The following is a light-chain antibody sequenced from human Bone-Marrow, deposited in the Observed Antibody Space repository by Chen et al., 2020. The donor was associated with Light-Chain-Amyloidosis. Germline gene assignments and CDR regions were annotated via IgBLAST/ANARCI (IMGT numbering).Light chain of an antibody. CDR1: NIGSTS. V-gene: IGLV3-21*02. Sequence: SYVLTQPSSVSVAPGPTATIACGGNNIGSTSVHWYQQTPGQAPLLVVYDDSNRPSGIPERLSGSSSGNTATLTTSRVEAGDEADYYCQVWDRSSDRPVFGGGTKLTVL. J-gene: IGLJ3*02. CDR3: QVWDRSSDRPV. CDR2: DDS.